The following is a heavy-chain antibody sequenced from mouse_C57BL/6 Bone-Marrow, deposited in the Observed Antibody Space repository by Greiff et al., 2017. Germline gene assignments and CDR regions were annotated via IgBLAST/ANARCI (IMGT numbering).Heavy chain of an antibody. J-gene: IGHJ1*03. Sequence: QVQLQQPGAELVRPGASVKLSCKASGYTFTSYWMDWVKQRPGQGLEWIGNIYPSDSETHYNQKFKDKATLTVDKSSSTAYMQLSSLTSEDSAVYCCARPNYYGSSPFGGWGTGTTVTVSS. CDR2: IYPSDSET. V-gene: IGHV1-61*01. CDR1: GYTFTSYW. CDR3: ARPNYYGSSPFGG. D-gene: IGHD1-1*01.